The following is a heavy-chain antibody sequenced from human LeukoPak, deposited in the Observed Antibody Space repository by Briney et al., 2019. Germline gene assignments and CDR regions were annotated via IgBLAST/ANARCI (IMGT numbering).Heavy chain of an antibody. Sequence: GASVKVSCKASGYTFTGYYMHWVRQAPGQGLEGMGWINPNSGSTNYAQKFQGRVTMTRDTSISTAYMELSRLRSDDTAVYYCARDRSGYSGFGGGDAFGIWGQGTMVTVSS. CDR1: GYTFTGYY. D-gene: IGHD1-26*01. CDR3: ARDRSGYSGFGGGDAFGI. CDR2: INPNSGST. J-gene: IGHJ3*02. V-gene: IGHV1-2*02.